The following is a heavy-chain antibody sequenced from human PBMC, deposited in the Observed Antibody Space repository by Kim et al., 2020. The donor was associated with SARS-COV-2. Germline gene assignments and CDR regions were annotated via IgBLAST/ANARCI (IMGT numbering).Heavy chain of an antibody. CDR1: GYTFTSYG. V-gene: IGHV1-18*01. Sequence: ASVKVSCKASGYTFTSYGISWVRQAPGQGLEWMGWISAYNGNTNYAQKLQGRVTMTTDTSTSTAYMELRSLRSDDTAVYYCARDLVFLHLHTVTTRPFDYWGQGTLVTVSS. J-gene: IGHJ4*02. D-gene: IGHD4-17*01. CDR2: ISAYNGNT. CDR3: ARDLVFLHLHTVTTRPFDY.